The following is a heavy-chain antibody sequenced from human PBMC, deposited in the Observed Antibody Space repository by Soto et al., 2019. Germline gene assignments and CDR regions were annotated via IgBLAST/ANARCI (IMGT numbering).Heavy chain of an antibody. CDR3: AGVGPGAEAWFGP. D-gene: IGHD2-2*01. CDR1: GYTFSNYG. J-gene: IGHJ5*02. V-gene: IGHV1-18*01. CDR2: ISLYSDGT. Sequence: QVQLVQSGGEVKRPGASVKVSCKTSGYTFSNYGITWVRQAPGQPLEWLGWISLYSDGTNYAQKFQGRVSKTTDTSTTPAYMELRSLRSDDTSVSYGAGVGPGAEAWFGPWGQGNLVIVSS.